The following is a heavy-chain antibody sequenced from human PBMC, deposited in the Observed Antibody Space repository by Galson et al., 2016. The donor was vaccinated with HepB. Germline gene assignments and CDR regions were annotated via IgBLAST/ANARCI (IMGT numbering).Heavy chain of an antibody. J-gene: IGHJ4*02. CDR3: TTSAVPIPPRRLGWSWTVVPKPPVSERPYFDY. Sequence: SLRLSCAATGFSFTNAWMTWVRQAPGKGLEWVGRIKSNTDGGTADYAAPVKGRFTISRDDSRTTVYLQMNSLKPADTAVYYCTTSAVPIPPRRLGWSWTVVPKPPVSERPYFDYWGQGTLVTVSS. CDR2: IKSNTDGGTA. V-gene: IGHV3-15*01. CDR1: GFSFTNAW. D-gene: IGHD2-21*01.